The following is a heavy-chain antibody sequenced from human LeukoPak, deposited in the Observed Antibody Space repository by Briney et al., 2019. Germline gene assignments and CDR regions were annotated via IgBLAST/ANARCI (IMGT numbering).Heavy chain of an antibody. V-gene: IGHV4-59*11. Sequence: SETLSLTCTFSGSSISSHYWSWIRQPPGRRMELVGYIYSGGSTNYNPSFKSRVTMSVDTSKNQFSLALSSVTAADTALYYCATRPGGSDWYGVFDYWSPGTLVTVSP. CDR3: ATRPGGSDWYGVFDY. D-gene: IGHD6-13*01. CDR2: IYSGGST. CDR1: GSSISSHY. J-gene: IGHJ4*02.